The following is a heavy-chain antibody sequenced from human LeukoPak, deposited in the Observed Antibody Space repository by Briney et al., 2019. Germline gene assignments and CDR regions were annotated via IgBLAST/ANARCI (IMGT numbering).Heavy chain of an antibody. V-gene: IGHV4-59*08. D-gene: IGHD1-26*01. CDR3: ARHLGGTYSPDS. CDR2: IYYSGST. J-gene: IGHJ4*02. Sequence: SETLSLTCTVSGGSIGRLYWSGIRQPPGKGLDWIGNIYYSGSTNYNPSLKSRVTISVDTSKKQFSLKLTSVTAADTAVYYCARHLGGTYSPDSWGQGALVTVSS. CDR1: GGSIGRLY.